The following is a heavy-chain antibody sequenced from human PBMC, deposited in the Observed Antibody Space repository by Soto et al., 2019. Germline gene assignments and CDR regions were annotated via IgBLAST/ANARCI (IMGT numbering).Heavy chain of an antibody. D-gene: IGHD2-8*01. Sequence: SETLSLTCAVYGGSFSGYYWSWIRQPPGKGLEWIGEINHSGSTNYNPSLKSRVTISVDTSKNQFSLKLSSVTAADTAVYYCARGHGIVLMVHAIGPAPYYMDVWGKGTTVTVSS. J-gene: IGHJ6*03. CDR3: ARGHGIVLMVHAIGPAPYYMDV. V-gene: IGHV4-34*01. CDR1: GGSFSGYY. CDR2: INHSGST.